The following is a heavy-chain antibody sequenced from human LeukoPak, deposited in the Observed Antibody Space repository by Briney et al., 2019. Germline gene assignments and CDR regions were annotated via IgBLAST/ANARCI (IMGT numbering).Heavy chain of an antibody. D-gene: IGHD2-15*01. J-gene: IGHJ5*02. CDR1: GGSISSYY. CDR3: ARAVADIVVVVAATPPTWFDP. CDR2: IYTSGST. Sequence: SETLSLTCTVSGGSISSYYWSWIRQPAGKGLEWIGRIYTSGSTNYNPSLKSRVTMSVDTSKNQFSLKLSSVTAADTAVYYCARAVADIVVVVAATPPTWFDPWGQGTLVTVSS. V-gene: IGHV4-4*07.